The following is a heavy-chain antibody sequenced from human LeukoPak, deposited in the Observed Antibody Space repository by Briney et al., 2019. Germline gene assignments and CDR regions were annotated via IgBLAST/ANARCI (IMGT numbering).Heavy chain of an antibody. Sequence: SVKVSCKASGGTFSSYALSWVRQAPGQGLEWMGGIIPIFGTANYAQKFQGRVTITADESTSTAYMELSSLRSEDTAVYYCARGTRLGELSSFDYWGQGTLVTVSS. D-gene: IGHD3-16*02. V-gene: IGHV1-69*01. CDR2: IIPIFGTA. J-gene: IGHJ4*02. CDR3: ARGTRLGELSSFDY. CDR1: GGTFSSYA.